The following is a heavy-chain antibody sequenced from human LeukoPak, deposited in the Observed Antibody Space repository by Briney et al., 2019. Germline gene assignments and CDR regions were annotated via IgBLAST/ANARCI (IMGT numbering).Heavy chain of an antibody. J-gene: IGHJ3*01. CDR2: IYPSDSDT. CDR1: GYRFTSYW. CDR3: ARVGIAAESGDAFDV. Sequence: GESLEISCKGSGYRFTSYWIGWVRQMPGKGLEWMGIIYPSDSDTTYSPSFQGQVTISADKSISTAYLQWSSLKASDTAMYYCARVGIAAESGDAFDVWGQGTMVTVSS. V-gene: IGHV5-51*01. D-gene: IGHD6-13*01.